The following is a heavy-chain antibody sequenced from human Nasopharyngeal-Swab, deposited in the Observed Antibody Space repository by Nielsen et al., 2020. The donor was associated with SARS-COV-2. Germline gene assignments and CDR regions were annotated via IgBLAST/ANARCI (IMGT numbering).Heavy chain of an antibody. CDR2: IYYSGST. CDR1: GGSISSSSYY. D-gene: IGHD3-3*01. J-gene: IGHJ5*02. V-gene: IGHV4-39*01. CDR3: AATSVLRILEWLNNWFDP. Sequence: SETLSLTCTVSGGSISSSSYYWGWIRRPPGKGLEWIGSIYYSGSTYYNPSLKSRVTISVDTSKNQFSLKLSSVTAADTAVYYCAATSVLRILEWLNNWFDPWGQGTLVTVSS.